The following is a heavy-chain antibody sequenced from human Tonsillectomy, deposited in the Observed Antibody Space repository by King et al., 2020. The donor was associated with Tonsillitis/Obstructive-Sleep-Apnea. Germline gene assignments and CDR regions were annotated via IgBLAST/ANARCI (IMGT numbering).Heavy chain of an antibody. V-gene: IGHV1-46*01. CDR2: INPSDDFT. D-gene: IGHD2-21*01. J-gene: IGHJ6*03. CDR3: ARDCGTAFPDYYYYMDV. CDR1: GYTFTSYY. Sequence: VQLVESGAEVKRPGASVKVSCKASGYTFTSYYMHWVRQAPGQGLEWMGVINPSDDFTRYAPKFQGRVTMTRDTSTSTVYMELRSLRSEDTAIYYCARDCGTAFPDYYYYMDVWGKGTTVAVSS.